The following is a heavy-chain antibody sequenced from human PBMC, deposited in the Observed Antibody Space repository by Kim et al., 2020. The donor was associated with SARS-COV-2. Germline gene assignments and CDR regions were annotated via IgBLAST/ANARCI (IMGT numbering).Heavy chain of an antibody. V-gene: IGHV3-48*02. J-gene: IGHJ4*02. Sequence: YYACSVQGRFTIARDNATNSLYLQMNSLRDEDTAVYYCARGGYYSSYFDYWGQGALVTVSS. D-gene: IGHD3-22*01. CDR3: ARGGYYSSYFDY.